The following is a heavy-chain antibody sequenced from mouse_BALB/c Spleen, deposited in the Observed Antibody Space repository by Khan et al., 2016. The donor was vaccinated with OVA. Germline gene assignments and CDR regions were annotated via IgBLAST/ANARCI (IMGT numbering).Heavy chain of an antibody. D-gene: IGHD1-1*01. J-gene: IGHJ4*01. CDR1: GYSITTYYA. V-gene: IGHV3-2*02. CDR3: ARKNYYGYAVDY. Sequence: EVQLQESGPGLVKPSPSLYLTCTVTGYSITTYYAWDWNRQFPGNKLEWVGYISYSGSTSYNPSFKSRTSITRDKSKNTSFLQLNSLTTEDKATCYRARKNYYGYAVDYWGQGTSVTVSA. CDR2: ISYSGST.